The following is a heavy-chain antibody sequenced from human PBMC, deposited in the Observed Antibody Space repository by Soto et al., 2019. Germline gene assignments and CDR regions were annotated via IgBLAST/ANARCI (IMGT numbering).Heavy chain of an antibody. J-gene: IGHJ4*02. CDR3: ASYVSGSYLSFFYY. CDR1: GGTFSSYA. V-gene: IGHV1-69*13. Sequence: GASVKVSCKASGGTFSSYAISWVRQAPGQGLEWMGGIIPIFGTANYAQKFQGRVTIIADESTSTAYMELSSPRSEDTAVYYCASYVSGSYLSFFYYWGQGTLVTVSS. D-gene: IGHD1-26*01. CDR2: IIPIFGTA.